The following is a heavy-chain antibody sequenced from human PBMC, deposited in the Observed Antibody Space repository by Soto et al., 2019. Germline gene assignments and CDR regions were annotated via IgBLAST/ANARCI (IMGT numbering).Heavy chain of an antibody. D-gene: IGHD2-2*01. Sequence: GESLKISCAASGFTFSSYWMHWVRQAPGKGLVWVSRINSDGSRTSYAASVKGRFTIPRDNAKNPLYLQMNSLRAEDTAVYYCARYQYQPAPFDYWGQGTLVTVSS. CDR2: INSDGSRT. V-gene: IGHV3-74*01. J-gene: IGHJ4*02. CDR3: ARYQYQPAPFDY. CDR1: GFTFSSYW.